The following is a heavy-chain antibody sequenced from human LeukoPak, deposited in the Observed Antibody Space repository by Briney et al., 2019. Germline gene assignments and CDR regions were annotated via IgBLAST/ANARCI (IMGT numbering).Heavy chain of an antibody. CDR1: GFTFSSYG. V-gene: IGHV3-30*02. J-gene: IGHJ4*02. D-gene: IGHD3-10*01. Sequence: GGSLRLSCAASGFTFSSYGMHWVRQAPGKGLEWVAFIRYDGSNKYYADSVKGRFTISRDNSKNTLYLQMNSLRAEDTAVYYCAKDRNRQNYYGSGSSPFDYWGQGTLVTVSS. CDR3: AKDRNRQNYYGSGSSPFDY. CDR2: IRYDGSNK.